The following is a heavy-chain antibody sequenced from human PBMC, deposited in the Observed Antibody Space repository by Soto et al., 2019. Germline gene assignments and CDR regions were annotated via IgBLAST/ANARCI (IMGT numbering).Heavy chain of an antibody. V-gene: IGHV3-21*01. CDR1: GFTFSSYS. CDR3: ARDQATWGDDPESFDY. Sequence: PGGSLRLSCAASGFTFSSYSMNWIRQAPGKGLEWVSSISSSSSYIYYADSVKGRFTISRDNAKNSLYLQMNSLRAEDTAVYYCARDQATWGDDPESFDYWGQGTLVTVSS. CDR2: ISSSSSYI. D-gene: IGHD1-26*01. J-gene: IGHJ4*02.